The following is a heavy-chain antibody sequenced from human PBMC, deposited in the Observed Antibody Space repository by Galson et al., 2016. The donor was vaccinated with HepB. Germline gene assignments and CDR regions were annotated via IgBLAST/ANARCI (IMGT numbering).Heavy chain of an antibody. CDR3: AKGGQWLLRGPGWFDP. J-gene: IGHJ5*02. Sequence: SLRLSCAASGFTFSSYAMSWVRQAPGKGLEWVSTISGSGATTYVADSVKGRFTMSRDNSKNTLYLQMNSLRVEDTAICYCAKGGQWLLRGPGWFDPWGQGTLVSVSS. CDR2: ISGSGATT. V-gene: IGHV3-23*01. D-gene: IGHD6-19*01. CDR1: GFTFSSYA.